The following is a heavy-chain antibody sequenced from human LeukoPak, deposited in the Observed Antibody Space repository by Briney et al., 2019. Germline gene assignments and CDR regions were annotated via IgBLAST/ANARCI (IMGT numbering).Heavy chain of an antibody. Sequence: GGSLRLSCAASGFSFSSYAMHWVRQAPGKGLEWVAVISYDGSNKYYADSVKGRFTISRDNSKNTLYLQMNSLRAEDTAVYYCARDGAARIAAENWFDPWGQGTLVTVSS. D-gene: IGHD6-13*01. CDR3: ARDGAARIAAENWFDP. CDR2: ISYDGSNK. V-gene: IGHV3-30-3*01. J-gene: IGHJ5*02. CDR1: GFSFSSYA.